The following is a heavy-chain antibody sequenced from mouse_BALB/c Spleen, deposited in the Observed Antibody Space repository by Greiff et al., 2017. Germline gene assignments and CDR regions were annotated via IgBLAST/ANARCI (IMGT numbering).Heavy chain of an antibody. J-gene: IGHJ3*01. D-gene: IGHD2-4*01. CDR1: GYTFTSYW. CDR3: ARYDYDAFAY. Sequence: QVQLKQPGAELVKPGASVKLSCKASGYTFTSYWMHWVKQRPGQGLEWIGEINPSNGRTNYNEKFKSKATLTVDKSSSTAYMQLSSLTSEDSAVYYCARYDYDAFAYWGQGTLVTVSA. CDR2: INPSNGRT. V-gene: IGHV1S81*02.